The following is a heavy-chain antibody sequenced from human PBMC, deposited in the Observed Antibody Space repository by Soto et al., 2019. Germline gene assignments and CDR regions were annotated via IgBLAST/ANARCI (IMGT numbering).Heavy chain of an antibody. CDR2: ISGSGGST. J-gene: IGHJ4*02. Sequence: PGGSLILSCAASGFTFSSDSMSWVRQAPGKGLEWVSAISGSGGSTYYADSVKGRFTISRDNSKNTLYLQMNSLRAEDTAVYYCAKSLYSYGYYFDYWGQGTLVTVSS. D-gene: IGHD5-18*01. CDR3: AKSLYSYGYYFDY. V-gene: IGHV3-23*01. CDR1: GFTFSSDS.